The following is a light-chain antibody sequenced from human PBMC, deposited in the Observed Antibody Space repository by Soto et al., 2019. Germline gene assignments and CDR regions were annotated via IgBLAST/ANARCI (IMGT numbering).Light chain of an antibody. CDR1: QSVSNF. CDR3: QQRRTWPPLT. CDR2: DAS. J-gene: IGKJ4*01. V-gene: IGKV3-11*01. Sequence: DIVFTQSPATLSLSPGERATLSCRASQSVSNFLAWYQQKPGQAPRLLIYDASTRATGIPARFSGSGSGTDFALTISSLEPEDFAVYYCQQRRTWPPLTFGGGTKVEIK.